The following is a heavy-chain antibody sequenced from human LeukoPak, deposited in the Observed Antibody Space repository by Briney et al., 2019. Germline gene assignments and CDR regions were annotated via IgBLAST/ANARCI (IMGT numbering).Heavy chain of an antibody. CDR2: TNSDGSST. D-gene: IGHD4-17*01. J-gene: IGHJ2*01. CDR3: AREVTTNWYFDL. V-gene: IGHV3-74*01. CDR1: GFTFRSYW. Sequence: GGSLRLSCAASGFTFRSYWMHWVRQAPGKGLVWVSHTNSDGSSTSYADSVKGRFTISRDNAKNTLYLQMNSLRAEDTAVYFCAREVTTNWYFDLWGRGTLVTVSS.